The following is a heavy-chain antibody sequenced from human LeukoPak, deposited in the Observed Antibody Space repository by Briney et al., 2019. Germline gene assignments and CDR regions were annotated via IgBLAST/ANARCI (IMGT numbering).Heavy chain of an antibody. CDR3: VKDYGSGTCARDY. D-gene: IGHD3-10*01. Sequence: PGGTLRLSCAASGFTFSAYNIHWVPQAPAKGLEEGALIRHDEASKYYIDYVKGRFTISRDNSKNTLYLQMNSLRPEDTAVYYCVKDYGSGTCARDYWGQGALVTVSS. CDR2: IRHDEASK. V-gene: IGHV3-30*02. J-gene: IGHJ4*02. CDR1: GFTFSAYN.